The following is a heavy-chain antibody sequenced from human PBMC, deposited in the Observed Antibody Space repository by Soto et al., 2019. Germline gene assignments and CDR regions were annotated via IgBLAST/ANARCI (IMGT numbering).Heavy chain of an antibody. CDR1: GFTFSSYG. D-gene: IGHD6-19*01. Sequence: QVQLVESGGGVVQPGRSLRLSCAASGFTFSSYGVHWVRQAPGKGLEWVAVISYDGSNKYYADSVKGRFTISRDNSKNTLYLQMNSLRAEDTAVYYCAKDRYSSVWYQPLYYFDYWGQGTLVTVSS. J-gene: IGHJ4*02. V-gene: IGHV3-30*18. CDR2: ISYDGSNK. CDR3: AKDRYSSVWYQPLYYFDY.